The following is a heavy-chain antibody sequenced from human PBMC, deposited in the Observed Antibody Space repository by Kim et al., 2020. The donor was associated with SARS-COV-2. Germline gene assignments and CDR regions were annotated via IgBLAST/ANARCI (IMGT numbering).Heavy chain of an antibody. J-gene: IGHJ4*02. CDR2: ISGYNGDK. CDR1: GYIFTSYG. D-gene: IGHD3-9*01. CDR3: AREGYDTLTGYYSPGFPDY. V-gene: IGHV1-18*01. Sequence: ASVKVSCKASGYIFTSYGISWVRQAPGQGLELMGWISGYNGDKKYAQKLQCRVTMTTDKSTSTSYMELRSLRSDDTAVYYCAREGYDTLTGYYSPGFPDYWGQGTLVNVSS.